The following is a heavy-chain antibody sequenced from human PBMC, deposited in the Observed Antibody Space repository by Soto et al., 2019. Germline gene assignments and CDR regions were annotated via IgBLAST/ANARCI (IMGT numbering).Heavy chain of an antibody. Sequence: GASVKVSCQASGFTFTNYGISWVRQAPGQGFEWMGWITGSTGDTNYAQKFQDRLAMTTDTSADTAYMELRSLRGDDTAVYYCARDKVGTAADFWGQGTLVTVS. CDR1: GFTFTNYG. D-gene: IGHD2-15*01. CDR2: ITGSTGDT. V-gene: IGHV1-18*01. J-gene: IGHJ4*02. CDR3: ARDKVGTAADF.